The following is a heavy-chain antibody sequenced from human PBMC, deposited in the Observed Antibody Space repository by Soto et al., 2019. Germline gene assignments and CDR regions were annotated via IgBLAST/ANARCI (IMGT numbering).Heavy chain of an antibody. V-gene: IGHV5-51*01. J-gene: IGHJ5*02. CDR2: IYPGDSDT. D-gene: IGHD2-15*01. CDR1: GYSFTSYW. Sequence: EVQLVQSGAEVKKPGESLKISCKGSGYSFTSYWIGWVRQMPGKGLEWMGIIYPGDSDTRYSPSFQGQVTISADKSISTAYLQWSSLKASDTAMYYCARHEAPGYCSGGSCYSAWFDPWGQGTLVTVSS. CDR3: ARHEAPGYCSGGSCYSAWFDP.